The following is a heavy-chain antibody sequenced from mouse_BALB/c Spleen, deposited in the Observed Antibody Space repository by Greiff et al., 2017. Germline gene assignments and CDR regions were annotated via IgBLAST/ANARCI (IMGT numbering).Heavy chain of an antibody. V-gene: IGHV2-5-1*01. D-gene: IGHD1-1*01. CDR3: AKITTVGGAMDY. Sequence: QVQLQQSGPSLVQPSQSLSITCTVSGFSLTSYGVHWVHQSPGKGLEWLGVIWRGGSTDYNAAFMSRLSITKDNSKSQVFFKMNSLQADDTAIYYCAKITTVGGAMDYWGQGTSVTVSS. CDR2: IWRGGST. J-gene: IGHJ4*01. CDR1: GFSLTSYG.